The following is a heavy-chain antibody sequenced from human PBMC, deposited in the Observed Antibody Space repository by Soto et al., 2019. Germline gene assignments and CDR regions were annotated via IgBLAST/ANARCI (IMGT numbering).Heavy chain of an antibody. CDR2: ISGSGGST. V-gene: IGHV3-23*01. J-gene: IGHJ5*02. D-gene: IGHD2-21*02. CDR3: AKDLASWGGDCYSGIGWLDP. CDR1: GLSFSSYV. Sequence: GSLSLSGAAAGLSFSSYVMSWVRQAPGKGLELVSGISGSGGSTYYADSVKGRFTISRDNSKNTLYVQMNSLRAEDTAVYYCAKDLASWGGDCYSGIGWLDPWGQGTLVTVSS.